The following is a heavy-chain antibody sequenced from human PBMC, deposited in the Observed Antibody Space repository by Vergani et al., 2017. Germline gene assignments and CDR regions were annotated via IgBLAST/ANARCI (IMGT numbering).Heavy chain of an antibody. D-gene: IGHD3-10*01. CDR2: INNDGHT. V-gene: IGHV4-34*02. Sequence: QVQLQQRGAGVVKPSGTLPLTCAVFGESFSSFYWSWIRQPPGKGLAWIGEINNDGHTNSNPSLESRVTVSRDPAKNQFSLNLLSVTAAGTAMYYCAVRPRVNLVGGEIVTKRTFDYRSQGSLVTGSS. CDR1: GESFSSFY. CDR3: AVRPRVNLVGGEIVTKRTFDY. J-gene: IGHJ4*02.